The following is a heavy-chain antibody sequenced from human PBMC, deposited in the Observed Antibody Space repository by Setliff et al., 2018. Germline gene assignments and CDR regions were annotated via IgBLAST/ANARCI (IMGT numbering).Heavy chain of an antibody. Sequence: SETLSLTCTVSGGSMTGYYWSWIRQPAGKGREWIGRICSSENTIGRICRGSNNQYNHSLQSRVTMSLDTSTNQFSLRLSSVTAADTAVYYCARTSRDGATYMDVWGKGTTVTVSS. CDR3: ARTSRDGATYMDV. CDR2: ICRGSNN. J-gene: IGHJ6*03. V-gene: IGHV4-4*07. D-gene: IGHD3-10*01. CDR1: GGSMTGYY.